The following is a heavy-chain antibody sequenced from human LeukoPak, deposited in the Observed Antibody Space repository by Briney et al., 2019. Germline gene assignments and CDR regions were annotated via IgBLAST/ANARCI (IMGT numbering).Heavy chain of an antibody. CDR2: IYYSGST. Sequence: SETLSLTCTVSGGSISSSSYYWGWIRQPPGKGLEWIGSIYYSGSTYYNPSLKSRVTISVDTSKNQFSLKLSFVTAADTAVYYCARDRLRNRNWFDPWGQGTLVTVSS. J-gene: IGHJ5*02. CDR3: ARDRLRNRNWFDP. V-gene: IGHV4-39*07. CDR1: GGSISSSSYY. D-gene: IGHD5-12*01.